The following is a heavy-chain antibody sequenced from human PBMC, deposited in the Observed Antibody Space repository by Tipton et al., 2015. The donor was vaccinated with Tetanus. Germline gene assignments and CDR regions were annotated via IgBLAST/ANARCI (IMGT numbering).Heavy chain of an antibody. V-gene: IGHV3-21*01. CDR3: ARVGDYASPSLGFDY. CDR2: ISSNDIFV. D-gene: IGHD4-17*01. CDR1: GFSLNIYS. J-gene: IGHJ4*02. Sequence: SLRLSCEAAGFSLNIYSMDWVRQAPGKGLEWVAAISSNDIFVYYADSVKGRFTVSRDNAKKSLYLQMDSLRAEDTAVYYCARVGDYASPSLGFDYWGQGTLVTVSS.